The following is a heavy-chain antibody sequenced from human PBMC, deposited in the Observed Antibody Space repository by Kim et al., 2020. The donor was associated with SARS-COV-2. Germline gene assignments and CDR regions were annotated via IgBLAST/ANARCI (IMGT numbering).Heavy chain of an antibody. Sequence: GGSLRLSCAASGITFSSYAMNWVRQAPGKGLEWVSGISDGGGSTYYADSVKGRFTISRDNSKNTLFLQMNSLRAEDTAVYYCAKGTYDSSGYYASFDYWGQGTLVTVSS. J-gene: IGHJ4*02. CDR1: GITFSSYA. CDR3: AKGTYDSSGYYASFDY. D-gene: IGHD3-22*01. CDR2: ISDGGGST. V-gene: IGHV3-23*01.